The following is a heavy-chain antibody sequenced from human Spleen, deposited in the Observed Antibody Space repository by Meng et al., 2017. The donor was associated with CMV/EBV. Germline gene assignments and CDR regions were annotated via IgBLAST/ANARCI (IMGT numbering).Heavy chain of an antibody. CDR1: GFTFSSYY. CDR2: INSDGSST. V-gene: IGHV3-74*01. J-gene: IGHJ6*02. D-gene: IGHD5-24*01. Sequence: GESLKISCAASGFTFSSYYMHWVRQAPGKGLVWVSRINSDGSSTSYADSVKGRFTISRDNAKNTLYLQMNSLRAEDTAVYYCARSGLENLPAHYYPLDVWGQGTTVTVSS. CDR3: ARSGLENLPAHYYPLDV.